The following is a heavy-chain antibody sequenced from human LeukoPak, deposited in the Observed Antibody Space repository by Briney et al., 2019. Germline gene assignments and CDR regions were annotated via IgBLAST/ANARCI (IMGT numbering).Heavy chain of an antibody. Sequence: GGSLRLSCAASGFTFSSYGMHWVRQAPGKGLEWVAFIRYDGSNKYYADSVKGRFTISRDNSKNTLYLQMNSLRAEDTAVYYCAKGVITFGGVTYYYYYMDVWGKGTTVTISS. V-gene: IGHV3-30*02. CDR1: GFTFSSYG. D-gene: IGHD3-16*01. CDR3: AKGVITFGGVTYYYYYMDV. J-gene: IGHJ6*03. CDR2: IRYDGSNK.